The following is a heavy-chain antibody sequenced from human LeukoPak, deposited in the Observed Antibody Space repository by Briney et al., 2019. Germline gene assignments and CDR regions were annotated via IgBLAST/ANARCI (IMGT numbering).Heavy chain of an antibody. J-gene: IGHJ3*02. Sequence: GGSLRLSCAASGFTFSSYWMHWVRQAPGKGLVWVSRINSDGSSTSYADSVKGRFTISRDNAKNTLYLQMNSLRAEDTAVYYCARDSEADYYDSSGYPPGAFDIWGQGTMVTVSS. CDR1: GFTFSSYW. CDR2: INSDGSST. D-gene: IGHD3-22*01. CDR3: ARDSEADYYDSSGYPPGAFDI. V-gene: IGHV3-74*01.